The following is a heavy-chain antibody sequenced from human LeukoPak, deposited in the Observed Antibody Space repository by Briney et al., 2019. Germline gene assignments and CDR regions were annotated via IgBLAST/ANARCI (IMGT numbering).Heavy chain of an antibody. Sequence: GGSLRLSCAASGFTFSNYWMNWLRQAPGKGLEWVANIKQDGSEKYYVDSVKGRFTISRDNAKNSLYLQMNSLRAEDAGVYYCAKEGAYPIITYDSWGQGTLVTGSS. CDR3: AKEGAYPIITYDS. D-gene: IGHD1-14*01. J-gene: IGHJ5*01. CDR1: GFTFSNYW. V-gene: IGHV3-7*01. CDR2: IKQDGSEK.